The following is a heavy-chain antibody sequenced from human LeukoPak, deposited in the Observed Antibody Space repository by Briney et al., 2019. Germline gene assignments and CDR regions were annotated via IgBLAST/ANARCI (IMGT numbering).Heavy chain of an antibody. CDR1: GFTFSSYW. D-gene: IGHD3-22*01. CDR2: INSDGSST. J-gene: IGHJ4*02. Sequence: GGSLRLSCAASGFTFSSYWMHWVRHAPGKGLVWVSRINSDGSSTNYADSVKGRFTISRDNAKNTLYLQMNSLRAEDTAVYYCAREDYDSSGYYVDYWGQGTLVTVSS. CDR3: AREDYDSSGYYVDY. V-gene: IGHV3-74*01.